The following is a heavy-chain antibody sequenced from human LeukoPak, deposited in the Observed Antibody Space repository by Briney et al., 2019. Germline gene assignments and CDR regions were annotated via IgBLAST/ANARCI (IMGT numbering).Heavy chain of an antibody. CDR1: GYTFIIYT. CDR3: ARELYDSSGYNWFDP. Sequence: ASVKVSCKASGYTFIIYTISWVRQAPGQGLEWVGWISGYNGNTKYAQKFQGRVIMTTDTSTSTAYMELRSLRSDDTAVYYCARELYDSSGYNWFDPWGQGTLVTVSS. J-gene: IGHJ5*02. V-gene: IGHV1-18*01. D-gene: IGHD3-22*01. CDR2: ISGYNGNT.